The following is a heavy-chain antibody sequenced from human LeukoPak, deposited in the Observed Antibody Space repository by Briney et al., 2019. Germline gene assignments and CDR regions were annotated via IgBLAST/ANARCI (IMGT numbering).Heavy chain of an antibody. CDR1: GGSFSGCY. J-gene: IGHJ4*02. Sequence: PSETLSLTCAVYGGSFSGCYWSWIRQPPGKGLEWIGEINHSGSTNYNPSLKSRVTISVDTSKNQFSLKLSSVTAADTAVYYCARGPGRVRGVRRGWYYFDYWGQGTLVTVSS. CDR3: ARGPGRVRGVRRGWYYFDY. D-gene: IGHD3-10*01. V-gene: IGHV4-34*01. CDR2: INHSGST.